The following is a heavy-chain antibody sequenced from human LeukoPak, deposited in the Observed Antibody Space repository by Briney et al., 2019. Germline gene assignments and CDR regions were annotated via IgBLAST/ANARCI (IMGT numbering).Heavy chain of an antibody. Sequence: ASVKVSCKASGYTFTSYYMHWVRQAPGQGLEWMGLINPTGGSTGYAQKFQGRVTMTTDTSTSTAYMELRSLRSDDTAVYYCARGRLRYFDWLSSLGYWGQGTLVTVSS. CDR1: GYTFTSYY. CDR2: INPTGGST. D-gene: IGHD3-9*01. J-gene: IGHJ4*02. V-gene: IGHV1-46*01. CDR3: ARGRLRYFDWLSSLGY.